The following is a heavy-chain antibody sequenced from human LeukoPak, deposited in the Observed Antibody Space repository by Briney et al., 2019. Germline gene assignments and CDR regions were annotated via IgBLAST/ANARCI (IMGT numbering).Heavy chain of an antibody. V-gene: IGHV4-61*02. Sequence: PSETLSLTCTVSGGSISSGSSYWTWIRQPAGKGLEWIGRVYASGSTSYNPSLKSRVTISVDTSKNQFSLKLSSVTAADTAVYYCARGITIFGVVIIPSYYYYYYMDVWGKGTTVTVSS. CDR1: GGSISSGSSY. CDR2: VYASGST. D-gene: IGHD3-3*01. CDR3: ARGITIFGVVIIPSYYYYYYMDV. J-gene: IGHJ6*03.